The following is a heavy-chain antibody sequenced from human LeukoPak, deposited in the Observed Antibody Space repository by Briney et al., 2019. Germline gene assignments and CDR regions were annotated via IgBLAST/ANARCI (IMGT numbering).Heavy chain of an antibody. V-gene: IGHV3-23*01. CDR1: GFTFSSYA. CDR2: ISGSGGST. Sequence: GGSLRLSCAASGFTFSSYAMSWVRQAPGKGREWVSAISGSGGSTYYADSVKGRFTISRDNSKNTLYLQMNSLRTEDTAVYYCARPETQYSSGLDGFDIWGQGTMVTVSS. J-gene: IGHJ3*02. CDR3: ARPETQYSSGLDGFDI. D-gene: IGHD6-19*01.